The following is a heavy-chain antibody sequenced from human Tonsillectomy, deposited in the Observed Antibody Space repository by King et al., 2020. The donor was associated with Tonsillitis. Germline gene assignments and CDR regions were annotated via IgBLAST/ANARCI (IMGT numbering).Heavy chain of an antibody. CDR1: GASITSRGYY. CDR3: ARQDTSGTFDY. V-gene: IGHV4-39*01. J-gene: IGHJ4*02. CDR2: MFYSGTT. D-gene: IGHD1-26*01. Sequence: LQLQESGPGLVKPSETLSLTCTVSGASITSRGYYWGWFRQPPGKGLEWIGSMFYSGTTYYNSSLKSRVTISMDTSKNQFSLRLTSVTAADTAPYYCARQDTSGTFDYWGQGTLVTVSS.